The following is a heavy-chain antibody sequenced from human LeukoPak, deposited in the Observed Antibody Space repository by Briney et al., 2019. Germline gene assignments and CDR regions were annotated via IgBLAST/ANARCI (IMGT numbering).Heavy chain of an antibody. CDR1: GFTFSNYA. J-gene: IGHJ4*02. CDR3: AKDLRPGTYYYDSSGYYASGY. CDR2: FSGSGDNV. V-gene: IGHV3-23*01. D-gene: IGHD3-22*01. Sequence: GGSLRLSCAASGFTFSNYAMSWVRQAPGKGLEWVSAFSGSGDNVYHADSVKGRFTISRDNSKNTLYLQMNSLRAEDTAVYYCAKDLRPGTYYYDSSGYYASGYWGQGTLVTVSS.